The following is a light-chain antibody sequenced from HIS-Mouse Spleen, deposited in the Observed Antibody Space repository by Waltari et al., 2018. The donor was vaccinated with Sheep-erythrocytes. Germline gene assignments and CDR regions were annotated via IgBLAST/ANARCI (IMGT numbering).Light chain of an antibody. CDR2: SNN. V-gene: IGLV1-44*01. CDR1: SSNIGSNT. Sequence: QSVLTQPPSASGTPGQRVTISCSGSSSNIGSNTVNRYPQLPGTAPKLLNYSNNQRPSGVPDRFSGSKSGTSASLAISGLQSEDEADYYCAAWDDSLNGVVFGGGTKLTVL. CDR3: AAWDDSLNGVV. J-gene: IGLJ2*01.